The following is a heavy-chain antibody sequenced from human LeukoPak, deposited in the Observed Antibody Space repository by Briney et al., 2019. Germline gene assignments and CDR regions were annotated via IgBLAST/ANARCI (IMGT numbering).Heavy chain of an antibody. Sequence: SETLSLTCTVSGGSISTYYWSWIRQPPGKGLEWLGYIYHSGSTTYNPSLKSRVTISLDTSKNQISLNLSSVTAADTAVYYCARDRGDTTVIDYWGQGTLVTVSS. CDR2: IYHSGST. V-gene: IGHV4-59*01. CDR1: GGSISTYY. J-gene: IGHJ4*02. CDR3: ARDRGDTTVIDY. D-gene: IGHD4-17*01.